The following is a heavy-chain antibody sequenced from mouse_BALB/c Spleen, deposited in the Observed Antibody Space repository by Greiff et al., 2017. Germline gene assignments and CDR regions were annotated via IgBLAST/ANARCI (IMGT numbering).Heavy chain of an antibody. CDR3: ARYTSLYAMDY. V-gene: IGHV3-8*02. CDR1: GDSITSCY. CDR2: ISYSGST. Sequence: EVKLQESGPSLVKPSQTLSLTCSVTGDSITSCYWNWIRKFPGNKLEYMGYISYSGSTYYNPSLKSRISITRDTSKNQYYLQLNSVTTEDTATYYCARYTSLYAMDYWGQGTSVTVSS. J-gene: IGHJ4*01.